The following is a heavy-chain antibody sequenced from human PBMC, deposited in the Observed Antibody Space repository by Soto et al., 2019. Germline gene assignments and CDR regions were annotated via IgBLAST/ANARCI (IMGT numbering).Heavy chain of an antibody. CDR3: ARGYGDYYYYMDV. V-gene: IGHV1-69*02. D-gene: IGHD4-17*01. J-gene: IGHJ6*03. CDR2: IIPILGIA. Sequence: QVQLVQSGAEVKKPGSSVKVSCKASGGTFSSYTISWVRQAPGQGLEWMGRIIPILGIANYAQKFQGRVTITAAKSTSTAYMELSSLRSEDTAVYYCARGYGDYYYYMDVWGKGTTVTVSS. CDR1: GGTFSSYT.